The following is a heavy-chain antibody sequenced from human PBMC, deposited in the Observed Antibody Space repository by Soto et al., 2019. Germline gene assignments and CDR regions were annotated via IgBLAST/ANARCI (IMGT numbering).Heavy chain of an antibody. CDR2: IWYDGSNK. Sequence: QVQLVESGGGVVQPGRSLRLSCAASGFTFSSYGMHWVRQAPGKGLEWVAVIWYDGSNKYYADSVKGRFTISRDNSKNALYLQMNSLRAEDTAVYYCARSSGWVDYWGQGTLVTVSS. V-gene: IGHV3-33*01. D-gene: IGHD6-19*01. CDR3: ARSSGWVDY. CDR1: GFTFSSYG. J-gene: IGHJ4*02.